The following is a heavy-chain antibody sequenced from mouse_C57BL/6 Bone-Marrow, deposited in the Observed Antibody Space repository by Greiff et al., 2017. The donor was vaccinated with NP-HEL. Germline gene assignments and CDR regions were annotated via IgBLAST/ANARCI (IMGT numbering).Heavy chain of an antibody. Sequence: EVKLVESGGGLVQPGGSLRLSCAASGFTFTDYYMSWVRQPPGKALEWLGFLRNKANGYTTEYSASVKGRFTISRDNSQSILYLQMNALRAEDSATYYCARYEGYYFDYWGQGTTLTVSS. J-gene: IGHJ2*01. V-gene: IGHV7-3*01. CDR3: ARYEGYYFDY. CDR1: GFTFTDYY. CDR2: LRNKANGYTT.